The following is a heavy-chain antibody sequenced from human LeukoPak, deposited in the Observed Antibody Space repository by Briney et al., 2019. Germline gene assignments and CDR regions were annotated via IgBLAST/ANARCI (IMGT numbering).Heavy chain of an antibody. J-gene: IGHJ5*02. CDR3: ARDERITIFGVVSTGFDP. Sequence: SSETLSLTCAVYGGSFSGYYWSWIRQPPGKGLDWIGEINHSGSTNYNPSLRSRVTISVDTSKNQFSLKLSSVTAADTAVYYCARDERITIFGVVSTGFDPWGQGTLVTVSS. D-gene: IGHD3-3*01. V-gene: IGHV4-34*01. CDR1: GGSFSGYY. CDR2: INHSGST.